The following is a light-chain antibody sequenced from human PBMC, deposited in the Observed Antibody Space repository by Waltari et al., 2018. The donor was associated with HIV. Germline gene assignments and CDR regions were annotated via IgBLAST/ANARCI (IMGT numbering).Light chain of an antibody. Sequence: EIVMTQSPATPSVSPGEGATLSCRASQNVGGALAWYQLKPGHAPWLLIYGASTRATGIPARFGASGSGTEFTLTISGLQSEDFALYYCQQHSAWPLTFGGGTNVEI. CDR3: QQHSAWPLT. CDR1: QNVGGA. V-gene: IGKV3-15*01. CDR2: GAS. J-gene: IGKJ4*01.